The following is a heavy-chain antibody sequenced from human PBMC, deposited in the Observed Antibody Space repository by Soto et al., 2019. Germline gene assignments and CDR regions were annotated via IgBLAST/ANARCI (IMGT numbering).Heavy chain of an antibody. CDR1: GFTFSTYG. D-gene: IGHD7-27*01. V-gene: IGHV3-30*03. Sequence: GGSLRLSCAASGFTFSTYGMHWVRQAPGKGLEWVTFMSNDGSDKYYIDSVKGRFIISRDNSKNTVDLQMNSLRAEDTAVYYCASSLLTPFDYWGQGTLVTVSS. CDR3: ASSLLTPFDY. CDR2: MSNDGSDK. J-gene: IGHJ4*02.